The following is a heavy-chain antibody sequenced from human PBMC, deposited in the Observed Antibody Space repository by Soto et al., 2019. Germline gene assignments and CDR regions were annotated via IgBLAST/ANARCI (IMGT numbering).Heavy chain of an antibody. Sequence: QLQLQESGPGLVKPSETLSLTCTVSGGSISSSSYYWGWIRQPPGKGLEWIGSIYYSGSTYYNPSLKSRVTISVDTSKNQFSLKLSSVTAADTAVYYCASRVVNDYGDYSPPGDYWGQGTLVTVSS. CDR1: GGSISSSSYY. CDR2: IYYSGST. CDR3: ASRVVNDYGDYSPPGDY. V-gene: IGHV4-39*01. D-gene: IGHD4-17*01. J-gene: IGHJ4*02.